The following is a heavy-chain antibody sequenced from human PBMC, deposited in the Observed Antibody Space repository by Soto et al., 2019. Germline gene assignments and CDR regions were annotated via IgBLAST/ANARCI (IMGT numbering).Heavy chain of an antibody. V-gene: IGHV3-23*01. CDR2: LSSSGVST. D-gene: IGHD3-22*01. CDR1: GFTFSSYA. J-gene: IGHJ4*02. CDR3: AKYQPMTQPRPYFDY. Sequence: EVQLLESGGDLIQPGGSLRLSCAASGFTFSSYAMSWVRQAPGKGLGWVSALSSSGVSTFYADSGKGRFTISRDNSRNTLYLQMNSLRAEDTAIYYCAKYQPMTQPRPYFDYWGQGTLVTVSS.